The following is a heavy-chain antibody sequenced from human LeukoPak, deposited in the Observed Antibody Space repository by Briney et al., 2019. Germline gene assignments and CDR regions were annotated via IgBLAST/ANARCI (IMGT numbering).Heavy chain of an antibody. CDR3: AKESNGLDI. CDR2: VWSGGSRN. J-gene: IGHJ3*02. CDR1: ELTLNTYA. V-gene: IGHV3-30*02. D-gene: IGHD2-8*01. Sequence: GGSLRLSCAASELTLNTYAMHWVRQAPGKGLEWVAIVWSGGSRNTYADSVKGRFTISRDNSKNTLYLQMNSLRVEDTAIYYCAKESNGLDIWGRGTMVIVTS.